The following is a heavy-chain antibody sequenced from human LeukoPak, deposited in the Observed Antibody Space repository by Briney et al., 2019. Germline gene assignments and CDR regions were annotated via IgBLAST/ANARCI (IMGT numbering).Heavy chain of an antibody. CDR3: ARDITMIVVVTSYFDY. J-gene: IGHJ4*02. Sequence: PGGSLRLSCAASGFTFSSYSMNWVRQAPGKGLEWVSSISSSSSYIYYADSVKGRFTISRDNAKNSLYLQMNSLRAEDTAVHYCARDITMIVVVTSYFDYWGQGTLVTVSS. CDR1: GFTFSSYS. D-gene: IGHD3-22*01. CDR2: ISSSSSYI. V-gene: IGHV3-21*01.